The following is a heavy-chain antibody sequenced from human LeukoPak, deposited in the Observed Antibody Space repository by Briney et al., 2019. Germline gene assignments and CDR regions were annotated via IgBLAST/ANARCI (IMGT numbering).Heavy chain of an antibody. D-gene: IGHD3-3*01. Sequence: GGSLRLSCAASGFTFSSYSMNWVRQAPGKGLEWVSYISSSSSTIYYADSVKGRFTISRDNAKNSLYLQMNSLRAEDTAVYYCARGLRGYDFWSGYSAFDYWGQGTLVTVSS. CDR1: GFTFSSYS. CDR3: ARGLRGYDFWSGYSAFDY. J-gene: IGHJ4*02. CDR2: ISSSSSTI. V-gene: IGHV3-48*04.